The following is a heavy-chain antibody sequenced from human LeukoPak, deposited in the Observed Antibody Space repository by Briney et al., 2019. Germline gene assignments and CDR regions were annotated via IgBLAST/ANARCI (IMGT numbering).Heavy chain of an antibody. Sequence: GGSLRLSCAASGFTVSSNYMSWVRQAPGKGLEWVSVIYSGGTTYYAGSVKGRFTISRDNSKNTLYLQMNSLRAEDTAVYYCARDFATFYYDSSGYTNWFDPWGQGTLVTVSS. CDR2: IYSGGTT. D-gene: IGHD3-22*01. J-gene: IGHJ5*02. CDR1: GFTVSSNY. V-gene: IGHV3-53*01. CDR3: ARDFATFYYDSSGYTNWFDP.